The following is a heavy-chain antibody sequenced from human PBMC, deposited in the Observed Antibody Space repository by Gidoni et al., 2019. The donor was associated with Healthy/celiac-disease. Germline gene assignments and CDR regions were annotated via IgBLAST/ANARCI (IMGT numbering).Heavy chain of an antibody. J-gene: IGHJ4*02. CDR1: GFTFSSYA. V-gene: IGHV3-23*01. CDR3: AKARPHYYDSSGYYPLFDY. CDR2: ISGSGGST. D-gene: IGHD3-22*01. Sequence: EVQLLESGGGLVQPGGSLRLSCAASGFTFSSYAMSWVRQAPGKGLEWVSAISGSGGSTYYADSVKGRFTISRDNSKNTLYLQMNSLRAEDTAVYYCAKARPHYYDSSGYYPLFDYWGQGTLVTVSS.